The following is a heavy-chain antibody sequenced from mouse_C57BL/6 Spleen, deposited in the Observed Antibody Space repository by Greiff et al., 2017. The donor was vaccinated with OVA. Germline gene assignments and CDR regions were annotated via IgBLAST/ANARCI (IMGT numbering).Heavy chain of an antibody. CDR2: IYPGSGNT. D-gene: IGHD2-4*01. J-gene: IGHJ3*01. CDR3: ARGGDYDEAWFAN. CDR1: GYSFTSYY. V-gene: IGHV1-66*01. Sequence: QVQLQQSGPELVKPGASVKISCKASGYSFTSYYIHWVKQRPGQGLEWIGWIYPGSGNTKYNEKFKGKATLTADTSSSTASMQLSSLTSEDSAVYYCARGGDYDEAWFANWPQGTLVTVAA.